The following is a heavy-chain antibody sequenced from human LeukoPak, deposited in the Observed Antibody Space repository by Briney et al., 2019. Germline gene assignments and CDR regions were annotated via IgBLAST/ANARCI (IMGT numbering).Heavy chain of an antibody. J-gene: IGHJ4*02. CDR2: ISNSGDTM. CDR3: ARAPRLSDY. V-gene: IGHV3-11*01. D-gene: IGHD6-25*01. CDR1: GFTFSDYY. Sequence: GGSLRLSRAASGFTFSDYYMSWIRQAPGKGLEWVSYISNSGDTMYYADSVKGRFTISRDNAQNSLYLQMNSLRAEDTAVYYCARAPRLSDYWGQGTLVTVSS.